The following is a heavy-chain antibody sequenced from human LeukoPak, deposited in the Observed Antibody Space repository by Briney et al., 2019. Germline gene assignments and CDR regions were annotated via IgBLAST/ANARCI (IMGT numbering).Heavy chain of an antibody. D-gene: IGHD4-23*01. CDR3: ARGRPHGNDY. J-gene: IGHJ4*02. V-gene: IGHV3-74*01. Sequence: GGSLRLSCAASGFTFSSYWMNWVRQAPGKGLVWVSRIASDGSSTTYADSVKGRFSISRDNAQNTLYLQMNSLRVEDTAVYYCARGRPHGNDYWGQGTLVTVSS. CDR1: GFTFSSYW. CDR2: IASDGSST.